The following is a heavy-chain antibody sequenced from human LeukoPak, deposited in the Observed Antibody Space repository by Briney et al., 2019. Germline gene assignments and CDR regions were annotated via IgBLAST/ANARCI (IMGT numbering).Heavy chain of an antibody. D-gene: IGHD6-13*01. V-gene: IGHV3-7*01. CDR3: GGFGYEAAVDL. Sequence: PGGSLRLSCAASGFTFSTYWMTWVRQAPGKGLEWLANIKPTGSETYYVDPVKGRFTISRDNAKNLLYLQMNGLRGKDTAVYYCGGFGYEAAVDLWGQGTLVTVSS. CDR1: GFTFSTYW. J-gene: IGHJ4*01. CDR2: IKPTGSET.